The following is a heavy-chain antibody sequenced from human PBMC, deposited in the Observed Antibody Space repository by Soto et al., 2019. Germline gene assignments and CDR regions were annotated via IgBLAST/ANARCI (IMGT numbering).Heavy chain of an antibody. Sequence: EVQLVESGGGLVQPGGSLRLSCTASGFTFSSYSINWVRQAPGKGLEWISYISSSSSTIYYADSVKGRFTISRDNAKNSLYRQMNSLRDEDTAMYYCARNYGYGLDYWGQGTLVTVSS. CDR3: ARNYGYGLDY. CDR2: ISSSSSTI. V-gene: IGHV3-48*02. D-gene: IGHD3-10*01. CDR1: GFTFSSYS. J-gene: IGHJ4*02.